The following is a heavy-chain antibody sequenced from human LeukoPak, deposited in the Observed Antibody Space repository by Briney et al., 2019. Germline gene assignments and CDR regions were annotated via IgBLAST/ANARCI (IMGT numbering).Heavy chain of an antibody. CDR2: ISGRGGST. Sequence: VGSLRLSCAASGFTLSSYAISWVRQAPGKGLEWVSAISGRGGSTSYAGSVKGRFTISRDNSKNTQSLQMNSLRAEDTAVYYCLGYCCGGNCYSGGYWGQGTLVTVSS. CDR1: GFTLSSYA. CDR3: LGYCCGGNCYSGGY. V-gene: IGHV3-23*01. J-gene: IGHJ4*02. D-gene: IGHD2-15*01.